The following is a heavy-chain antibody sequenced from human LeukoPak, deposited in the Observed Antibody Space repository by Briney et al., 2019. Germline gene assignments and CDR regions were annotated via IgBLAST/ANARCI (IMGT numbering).Heavy chain of an antibody. D-gene: IGHD6-13*01. Sequence: GGSLRLSCAPSGFTFSTYALSWVRQAPGKGLEWVSTISGRGVTTYYADSVKGRFTISRDNSKDTLYLQMNSLRAEDTALYYWAGSSSWYFFDYWGQGTLVTVSS. J-gene: IGHJ4*02. CDR1: GFTFSTYA. CDR2: ISGRGVTT. CDR3: AGSSSWYFFDY. V-gene: IGHV3-23*01.